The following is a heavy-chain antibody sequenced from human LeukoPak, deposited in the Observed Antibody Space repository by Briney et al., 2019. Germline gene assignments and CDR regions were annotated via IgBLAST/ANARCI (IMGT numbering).Heavy chain of an antibody. CDR1: GGTFSSYA. J-gene: IGHJ6*02. Sequence: ASVKVSCKASGGTFSSYAISLLRQSPGQGLEWRGRIIPIFGIANYAQKFQGRVTITADKSTSTAYMELSSLRSEDTAVYYCARDGRVTGDYYGMDVWGQGTTVTVSS. CDR2: IIPIFGIA. CDR3: ARDGRVTGDYYGMDV. D-gene: IGHD4-23*01. V-gene: IGHV1-69*04.